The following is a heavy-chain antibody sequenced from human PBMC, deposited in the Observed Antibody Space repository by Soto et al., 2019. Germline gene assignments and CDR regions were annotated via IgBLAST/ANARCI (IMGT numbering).Heavy chain of an antibody. CDR3: ARDHVAARPYHFYGLNV. Sequence: QVQLVESGGGVVQPGRSLRLSCAASGFTFSNYGMHWVRQAPGKGLEWVAVIWYDGNTKYYADSVKGRFTISRDNSKNTLYLQMNSLRAEDTAVYHCARDHVAARPYHFYGLNVWGQGTTVTVSS. CDR2: IWYDGNTK. J-gene: IGHJ6*02. D-gene: IGHD6-6*01. CDR1: GFTFSNYG. V-gene: IGHV3-33*01.